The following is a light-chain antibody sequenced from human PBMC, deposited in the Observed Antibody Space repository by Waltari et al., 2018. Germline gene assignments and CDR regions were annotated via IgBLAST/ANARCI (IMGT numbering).Light chain of an antibody. Sequence: SYVLTQPPSVSVDPGKTARLTCGGDDIESKSVNWYQQKPGQAPVLVMFYDNDRPSGIPARFSGANSGNTATLTITWVEAGDEADYHCQVWDDVTNSGVFGGGTKLTVL. V-gene: IGLV3-21*04. CDR3: QVWDDVTNSGV. CDR1: DIESKS. J-gene: IGLJ2*01. CDR2: YDN.